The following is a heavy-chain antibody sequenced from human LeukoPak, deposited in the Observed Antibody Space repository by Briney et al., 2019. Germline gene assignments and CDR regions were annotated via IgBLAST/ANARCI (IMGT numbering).Heavy chain of an antibody. CDR1: GFTFSSYN. CDR3: ARVSGGWREVAAFDI. V-gene: IGHV3-48*01. Sequence: GGSLRLSCAASGFTFSSYNINWVRQAPGKGLEWVSYISSSRRTISYADSVKGRFTISRDNAKNSLYLQMNSLRAEDTAVYYCARVSGGWREVAAFDIWGQGTMVTVSS. J-gene: IGHJ3*02. CDR2: ISSSRRTI. D-gene: IGHD6-19*01.